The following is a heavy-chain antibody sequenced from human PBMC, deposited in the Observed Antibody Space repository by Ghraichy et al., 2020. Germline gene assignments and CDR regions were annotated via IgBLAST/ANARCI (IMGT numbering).Heavy chain of an antibody. V-gene: IGHV3-23*01. CDR1: GFTFSSYA. D-gene: IGHD3-3*01. Sequence: GSLNISCAASGFTFSSYAMSWVRQAPGKGLEWVSAISGSGGSTYYADSVKGRFTISRDNSKNTLYLQMNSLRAEDTAVYYCAKRPDYDFWSGTGGDYWGQGTLVTVSS. J-gene: IGHJ4*02. CDR2: ISGSGGST. CDR3: AKRPDYDFWSGTGGDY.